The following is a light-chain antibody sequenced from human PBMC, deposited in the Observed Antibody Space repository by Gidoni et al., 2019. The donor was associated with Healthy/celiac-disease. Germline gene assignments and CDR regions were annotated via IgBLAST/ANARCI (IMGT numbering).Light chain of an antibody. Sequence: DLQLTQSPSFLSASVGGRVTITCRAGQGIRNYLAWYQQKPGEAPKLLIYDAATVQRGVPARFSGSGFVTECTLTTPRLEPDYFATYVFLQGNGYRWTFGQGTRVDIK. J-gene: IGKJ1*01. V-gene: IGKV1-9*01. CDR2: DAA. CDR1: QGIRNY. CDR3: LQGNGYRWT.